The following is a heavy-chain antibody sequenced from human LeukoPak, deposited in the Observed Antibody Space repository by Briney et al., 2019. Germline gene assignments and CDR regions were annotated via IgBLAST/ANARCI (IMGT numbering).Heavy chain of an antibody. J-gene: IGHJ6*04. CDR1: GGTFSSYA. Sequence: GASVKVSCKASGGTFSSYAISWVRQAPGQGLEWMGGIIPIFGTANYAQKFQGRVTITADKSTSTAYMELSSLRSEDTAVYYCASMRLDCSGGSCYVDYYYYGMDVWGKGTTVTVSS. CDR3: ASMRLDCSGGSCYVDYYYYGMDV. CDR2: IIPIFGTA. D-gene: IGHD2-15*01. V-gene: IGHV1-69*06.